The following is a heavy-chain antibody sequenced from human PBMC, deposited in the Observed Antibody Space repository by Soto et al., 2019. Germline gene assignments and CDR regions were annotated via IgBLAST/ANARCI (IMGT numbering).Heavy chain of an antibody. V-gene: IGHV4-39*01. Sequence: SETLSLTCTVSGGSISSSSYYWGWIRQPPGKGLEWIGSIYYSGSTYYNPSLKSRVTISVDTSKNQFSLKLSSVTAADTAVYYCARPYPYSSGWTFDYWGQGTLVTVS. CDR2: IYYSGST. CDR1: GGSISSSSYY. J-gene: IGHJ4*02. D-gene: IGHD6-19*01. CDR3: ARPYPYSSGWTFDY.